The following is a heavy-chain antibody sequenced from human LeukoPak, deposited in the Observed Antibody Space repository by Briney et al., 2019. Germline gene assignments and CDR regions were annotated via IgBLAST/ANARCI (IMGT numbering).Heavy chain of an antibody. CDR2: ITTTSSII. D-gene: IGHD3-22*01. Sequence: GGSLRLSCAASGFTFTTYSMNWVRQAPGKGLEWVSYITTTSSIIYYADSVKGRFTISRDNAKNSLYLQMNSLRAEDTAVYYCTRAAKKPYYYDSSGYPDYWGQGTLVTVSS. V-gene: IGHV3-48*01. J-gene: IGHJ4*02. CDR3: TRAAKKPYYYDSSGYPDY. CDR1: GFTFTTYS.